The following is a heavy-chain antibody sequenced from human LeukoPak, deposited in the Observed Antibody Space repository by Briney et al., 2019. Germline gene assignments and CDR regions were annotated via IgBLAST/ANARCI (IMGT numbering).Heavy chain of an antibody. V-gene: IGHV4-4*07. J-gene: IGHJ3*02. Sequence: SETLSLTCTVSGGSISSYYWSWIRQPAGKGLEWIGRIYTSGSTNYNPSLKSRVTMSVDTSKNQFSLKLSSVTAADTAVYYCARAFHTDFWSASPDAFDIWGQGTMVTVSS. CDR2: IYTSGST. CDR3: ARAFHTDFWSASPDAFDI. CDR1: GGSISSYY. D-gene: IGHD3-3*01.